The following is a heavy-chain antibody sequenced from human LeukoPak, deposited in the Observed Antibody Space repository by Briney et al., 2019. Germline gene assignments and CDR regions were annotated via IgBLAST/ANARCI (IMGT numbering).Heavy chain of an antibody. V-gene: IGHV4-59*12. CDR1: GGSISSYY. D-gene: IGHD6-19*01. CDR3: ARGVDYSSGWFDY. Sequence: SETLSLTCTVSGGSISSYYWSWIRQPPGKGLEWIGYVYYTGSTNYNPSLKSRVTISVDTSKNQFSLKLSSVTAADTAVYYCARGVDYSSGWFDYWGQGTLVTVSS. CDR2: VYYTGST. J-gene: IGHJ4*02.